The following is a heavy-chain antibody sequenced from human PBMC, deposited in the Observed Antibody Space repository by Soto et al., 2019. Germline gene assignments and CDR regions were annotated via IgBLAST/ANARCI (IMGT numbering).Heavy chain of an antibody. Sequence: PSQTLSLTCSISGGSVSINSAAWNWIRQSPSRCLEWLGRTYYRSKWYNDYAVSVKSRITINPDTSKNQFSLQLNSVTPEDTAIYYCSKFKYSTSVRYLQHWGQGTPVTAPQ. CDR3: SKFKYSTSVRYLQH. CDR1: GGSVSINSAA. J-gene: IGHJ1*01. CDR2: TYYRSKWYN. V-gene: IGHV6-1*01. D-gene: IGHD6-6*01.